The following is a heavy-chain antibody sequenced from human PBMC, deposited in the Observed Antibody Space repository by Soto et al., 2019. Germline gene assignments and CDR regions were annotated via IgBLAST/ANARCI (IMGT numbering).Heavy chain of an antibody. CDR3: AKDPQQWRTIFDY. CDR1: GFTFSNYA. Sequence: EVQLLESGGGLVQPGESLRLSCVASGFTFSNYAMSWVRQAPGKGLEWVSGISGSGGTTYYADSVKGRFTISRDNSKNLLFLQRNSLRAGDTAVYYCAKDPQQWRTIFDYWGQGALVTVSS. CDR2: ISGSGGTT. J-gene: IGHJ4*02. D-gene: IGHD2-2*01. V-gene: IGHV3-23*01.